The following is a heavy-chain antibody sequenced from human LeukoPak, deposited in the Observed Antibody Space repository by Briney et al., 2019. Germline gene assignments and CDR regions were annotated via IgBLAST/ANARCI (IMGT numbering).Heavy chain of an antibody. J-gene: IGHJ2*01. D-gene: IGHD1-1*01. CDR1: GGSISSYY. CDR3: ARGTQLDWYFDL. V-gene: IGHV4-59*08. CDR2: IYYSGST. Sequence: SETLSLTCTVSGGSISSYYWSWIRQPPGKGLECMGYIYYSGSTNYNPSLKTRVTISIDTPKNQFSLKLSSVTAADAAVYYCARGTQLDWYFDLWGRGTLVTVSS.